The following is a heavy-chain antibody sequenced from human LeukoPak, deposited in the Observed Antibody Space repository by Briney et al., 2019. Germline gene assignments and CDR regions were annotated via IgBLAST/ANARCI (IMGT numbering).Heavy chain of an antibody. CDR2: IYTSGST. CDR1: GGSVNSASHY. Sequence: SETLSLTCTVSGGSVNSASHYWNWIRQPAGKGLEWIGHIYTSGSTDYNPTLKSRVTISVDTSKNQFSLTLNSVTAADTAEYYCAKSFYSSRWSFDSWGQGTLVTVSS. V-gene: IGHV4-61*09. D-gene: IGHD6-13*01. J-gene: IGHJ4*02. CDR3: AKSFYSSRWSFDS.